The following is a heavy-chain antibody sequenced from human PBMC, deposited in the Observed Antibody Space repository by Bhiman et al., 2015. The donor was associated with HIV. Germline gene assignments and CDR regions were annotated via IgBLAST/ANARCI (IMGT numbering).Heavy chain of an antibody. CDR2: TSYDGSNK. CDR3: ARNHRSSNWLGIFYYYMDV. CDR1: GFSFSSYA. Sequence: QVQLVESGGGVVQPGRSLRLSCAASGFSFSSYAMHWVRQSPGKGLEWVAVTSYDGSNKYYADSVKGRFTISRDNSKNMVYLQMNSLRTEDTAVYYCARNHRSSNWLGIFYYYMDVWGKGTTVTVSS. D-gene: IGHD4-11*01. V-gene: IGHV3-30*03. J-gene: IGHJ6*03.